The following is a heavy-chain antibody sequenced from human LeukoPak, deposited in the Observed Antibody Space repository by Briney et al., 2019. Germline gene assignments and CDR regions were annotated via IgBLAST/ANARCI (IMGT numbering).Heavy chain of an antibody. D-gene: IGHD6-19*01. CDR3: ARGRRQWLANYYYYGMDV. V-gene: IGHV4-34*01. CDR1: GGSFSGYY. CDR2: INHSGST. Sequence: PSETLSLTCAVYGGSFSGYYWSWIRQPPGKGLEWIGEINHSGSTNYNPSLKSRVTISVDTSKNQFSLKLSSVTAGDTAVYYCARGRRQWLANYYYYGMDVWGQGTTVTVSS. J-gene: IGHJ6*02.